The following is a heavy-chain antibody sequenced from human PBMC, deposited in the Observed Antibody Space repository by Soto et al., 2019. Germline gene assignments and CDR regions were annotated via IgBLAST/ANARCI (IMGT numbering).Heavy chain of an antibody. CDR2: IYYSGST. CDR3: ARVCSTSCKFYYYYYGMDV. CDR1: GFSISSGVDY. J-gene: IGHJ6*02. D-gene: IGHD2-2*01. V-gene: IGHV4-31*03. Sequence: TLSLSCSFSGFSISSGVDYWSWIRQHPGKGLEWIGYIYYSGSTYYNPSLKSRVTISVDTSKNQFSLKLSSVTAADTAVYYCARVCSTSCKFYYYYYGMDVWGQGTTVNVSS.